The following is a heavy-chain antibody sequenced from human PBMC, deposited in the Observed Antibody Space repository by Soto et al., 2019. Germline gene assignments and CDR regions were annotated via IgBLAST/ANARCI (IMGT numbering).Heavy chain of an antibody. V-gene: IGHV4-4*07. J-gene: IGHJ4*02. CDR2: IYGSGST. CDR3: ARDGGFSSGWTAYFDF. D-gene: IGHD6-19*01. Sequence: SETLSLTCTVSGGSIRFSYWTWIRQPAGKGLEWIGRIYGSGSTNYNPSFKSRVNMSVDKSKNQFSLTLSLVTAADTAVYYCARDGGFSSGWTAYFDFWGPGTMVTVSS. CDR1: GGSIRFSY.